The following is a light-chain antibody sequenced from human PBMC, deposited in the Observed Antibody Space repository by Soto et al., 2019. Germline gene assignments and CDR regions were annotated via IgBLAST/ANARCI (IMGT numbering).Light chain of an antibody. CDR3: QSWYSSLSAPVV. J-gene: IGLJ2*01. CDR2: NNS. CDR1: STNIGAGFD. Sequence: QSVLTQPPSVSGAPGQRVTIPCTGSSTNIGAGFDVHWYQQLPGTAPKLLIYNNSNRPSGVPDRFSGSKSGTSASLAITGLRADDEADYYCQSWYSSLSAPVVFGGGTKVTVL. V-gene: IGLV1-40*01.